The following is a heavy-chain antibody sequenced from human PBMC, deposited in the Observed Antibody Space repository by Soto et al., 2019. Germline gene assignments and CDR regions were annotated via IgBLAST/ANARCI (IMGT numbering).Heavy chain of an antibody. D-gene: IGHD1-26*01. V-gene: IGHV3-30-3*01. CDR3: ARVRIVGAFGGFDY. J-gene: IGHJ4*02. CDR1: GFTFSSYA. CDR2: ISYDGSNK. Sequence: PGGSLRLSCAASGFTFSSYAMHWVSQAPGKGLEWVAVISYDGSNKYYADSVKGRFTISRDNSKNTLYLQMNSLRAEDTAVYYCARVRIVGAFGGFDYWGQGTLVTVSS.